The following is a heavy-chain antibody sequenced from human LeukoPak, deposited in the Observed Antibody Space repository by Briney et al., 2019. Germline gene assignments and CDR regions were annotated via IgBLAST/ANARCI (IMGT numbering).Heavy chain of an antibody. V-gene: IGHV3-21*01. J-gene: IGHJ4*02. CDR3: ARDVGISGYYLFDY. D-gene: IGHD3-22*01. Sequence: GGSLRLSCAASGFTFSSYSMNWVRQAPGKGLEWVSSISSSSSYIYYADSVKGRFTISRDNSKNTLYLQMNSLRAEDTAVYFCARDVGISGYYLFDYGEQGTLVTVSS. CDR1: GFTFSSYS. CDR2: ISSSSSYI.